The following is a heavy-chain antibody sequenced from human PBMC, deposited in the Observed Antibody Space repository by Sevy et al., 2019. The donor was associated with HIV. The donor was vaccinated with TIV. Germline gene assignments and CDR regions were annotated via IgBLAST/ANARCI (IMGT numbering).Heavy chain of an antibody. CDR2: ISSGSSYI. CDR3: ARDRDYYGSGTFDA. V-gene: IGHV3-21*06. Sequence: GGSLRLSCAASGLTFSYYTMNWVRQAPGKGLEWVSYISSGSSYISYTDSVKGRFTISRDNAKNSLYLQMNSLRPEDTAMYFCARDRDYYGSGTFDAWGQGTTVTVSS. J-gene: IGHJ6*02. D-gene: IGHD3-10*01. CDR1: GLTFSYYT.